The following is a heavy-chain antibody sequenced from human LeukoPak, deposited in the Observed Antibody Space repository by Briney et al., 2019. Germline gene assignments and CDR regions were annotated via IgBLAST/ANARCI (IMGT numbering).Heavy chain of an antibody. CDR3: ARDGSGWSSDY. CDR1: GFTFREYG. D-gene: IGHD6-19*01. CDR2: MWNDGITG. J-gene: IGHJ4*02. Sequence: GGSLRLSWVASGFTFREYGFHWVRQAPGKGLEWVAVMWNDGITGKYADSVRGRFSVSRDNSKNTVYLQMDSLRADDTSVYYCARDGSGWSSDYWGQGTLVTVSS. V-gene: IGHV3-33*01.